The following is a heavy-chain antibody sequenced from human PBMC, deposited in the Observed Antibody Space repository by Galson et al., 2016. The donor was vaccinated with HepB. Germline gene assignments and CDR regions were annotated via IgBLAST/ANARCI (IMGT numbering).Heavy chain of an antibody. CDR2: IDWEDDK. CDR3: ARTQTSVTTSYYFDN. J-gene: IGHJ4*02. Sequence: PALVKPTQTVTLTCTFSGFSLNTRGMCVSWIRQPPGKALEWLALIDWEDDKYYSTSLKTRLTISKDTSKNQVVLTVANMDPVDTATYYCARTQTSVTTSYYFDNGGQGTLVTVSS. CDR1: GFSLNTRGMC. D-gene: IGHD4-17*01. V-gene: IGHV2-70*01.